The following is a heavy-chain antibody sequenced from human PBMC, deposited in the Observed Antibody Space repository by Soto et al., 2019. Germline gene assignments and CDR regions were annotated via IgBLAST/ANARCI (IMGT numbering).Heavy chain of an antibody. V-gene: IGHV3-30-3*01. Sequence: QVQLVESGGGVVQPGRSLRLSCAASGFTFSSYAMHWVRQAPGKGLEWVAVISYDGSNKYYADSVKGRFTISRDNSKNTLYLQMNSLRAEDTAVYYCARAGGRRVTGGFDYWGQGTLVTVSS. CDR3: ARAGGRRVTGGFDY. D-gene: IGHD2-8*02. CDR1: GFTFSSYA. CDR2: ISYDGSNK. J-gene: IGHJ4*02.